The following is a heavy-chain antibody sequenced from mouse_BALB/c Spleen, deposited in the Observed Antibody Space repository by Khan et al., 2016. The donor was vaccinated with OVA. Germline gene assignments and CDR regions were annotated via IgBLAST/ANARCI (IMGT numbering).Heavy chain of an antibody. Sequence: EVQLQESGPGLVKPSQSLSLTCTVTGYSITSDYAWNWIRQFPGNKLEWVGYISYSGRTSYNPALKSRISITRDTSKNQFFLQLSSVTTEDTDTYYGARSVTITTVVATDFDYWGQGTTLTVSS. D-gene: IGHD1-1*01. CDR1: GYSITSDYA. CDR3: ARSVTITTVVATDFDY. CDR2: ISYSGRT. V-gene: IGHV3-2*02. J-gene: IGHJ2*01.